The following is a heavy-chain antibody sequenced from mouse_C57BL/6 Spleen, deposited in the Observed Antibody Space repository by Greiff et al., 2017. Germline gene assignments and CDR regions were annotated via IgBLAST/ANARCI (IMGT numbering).Heavy chain of an antibody. Sequence: EVQLVESGGGLVKPGGSLKLSCAASGFTFSDYGMHWVRQAPEKGLEWVAYISSGSSTIYYADTVKGRFTISRDNAKNTLFLQMTSLRSEDTAMYYCAKGTTVVRYFDVWGTGTTVTVSS. V-gene: IGHV5-17*01. CDR3: AKGTTVVRYFDV. CDR2: ISSGSSTI. CDR1: GFTFSDYG. J-gene: IGHJ1*03. D-gene: IGHD1-1*01.